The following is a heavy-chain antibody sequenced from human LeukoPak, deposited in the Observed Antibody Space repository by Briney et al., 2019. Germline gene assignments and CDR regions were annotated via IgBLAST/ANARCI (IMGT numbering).Heavy chain of an antibody. V-gene: IGHV3-7*03. CDR3: ASQPAAADVDY. D-gene: IGHD2-2*01. J-gene: IGHJ4*02. Sequence: GALRLSCAASGFTFSSYWMTWVRQAPGKGLEWVAHIKQDGSKKTYVDSVKGRFTISRDNAKNSLYLQMNSLRADDTGVYYCASQPAAADVDYWGQGALVTVSS. CDR1: GFTFSSYW. CDR2: IKQDGSKK.